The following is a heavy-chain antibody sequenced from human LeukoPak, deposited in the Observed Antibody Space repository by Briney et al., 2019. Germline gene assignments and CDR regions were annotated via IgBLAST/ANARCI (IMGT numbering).Heavy chain of an antibody. J-gene: IGHJ4*02. Sequence: PGGSLRLSCAASGFTFSSYWMSWVRQAPGKGLEWVANIKQDGSEKYYVDSVKGRFTISRDNAKNSLYLQMNSLRAEDTAVYYCARGRGTRSGYWSYYFDYWGQGTLVTVSS. CDR3: ARGRGTRSGYWSYYFDY. V-gene: IGHV3-7*01. D-gene: IGHD3-3*01. CDR2: IKQDGSEK. CDR1: GFTFSSYW.